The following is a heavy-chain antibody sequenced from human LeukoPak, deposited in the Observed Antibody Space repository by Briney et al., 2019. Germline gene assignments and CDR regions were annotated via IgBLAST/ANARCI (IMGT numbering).Heavy chain of an antibody. CDR1: GGSFSGYY. CDR2: INHSGST. J-gene: IGHJ6*03. V-gene: IGHV4-34*01. CDR3: ASLVEYCSSTSCYYMDV. D-gene: IGHD2-2*01. Sequence: SETLSLTCAVYGGSFSGYYWSWIRQPPGKGLEWIGEINHSGSTNYNPSLKSRVTISVDKSKNQFSLKLSSVTAADTAVYYCASLVEYCSSTSCYYMDVWGKGTTVTVSS.